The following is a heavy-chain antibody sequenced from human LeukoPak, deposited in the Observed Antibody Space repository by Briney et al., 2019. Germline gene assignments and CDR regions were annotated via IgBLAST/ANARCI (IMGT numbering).Heavy chain of an antibody. D-gene: IGHD2-15*01. Sequence: PSETLSLTCAVYGGSFSGYYWSWIRQPPGKGLEWIGEINHSGSTNYNPSLKSRVTISVDTSKNQFSLKLSSVTAADTAVYYCARGYLGYCSGGSCYSRRTLYYYYYMDVWGKGTTVTVSS. CDR2: INHSGST. CDR3: ARGYLGYCSGGSCYSRRTLYYYYYMDV. V-gene: IGHV4-34*01. CDR1: GGSFSGYY. J-gene: IGHJ6*03.